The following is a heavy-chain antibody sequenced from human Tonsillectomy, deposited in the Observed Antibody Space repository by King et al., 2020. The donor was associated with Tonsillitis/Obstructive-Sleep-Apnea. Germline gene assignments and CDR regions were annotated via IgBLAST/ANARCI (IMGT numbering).Heavy chain of an antibody. CDR3: AKARTPIVVVPAAMEG. Sequence: VQLVESGGGLVQPGGSLKLSCVASGFTFSNYAMNWVRQAPGKGLEWVSTISGSSHSTYYADAVKGRFTISRDNSKNTLYLQMNRLRAEDTAVYYCAKARTPIVVVPAAMEGWGQGTLVTVSS. J-gene: IGHJ4*02. D-gene: IGHD2-2*01. CDR2: ISGSSHST. CDR1: GFTFSNYA. V-gene: IGHV3-23*04.